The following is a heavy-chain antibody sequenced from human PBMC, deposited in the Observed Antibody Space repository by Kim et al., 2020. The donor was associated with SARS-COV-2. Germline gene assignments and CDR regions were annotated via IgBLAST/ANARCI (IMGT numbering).Heavy chain of an antibody. J-gene: IGHJ6*02. Sequence: SETLSLTCAVYGGSFSGYYWSWIRQPPGKGLEWIGEINHSGSTNYNPSLKSRVTISVDTSKNQFSLKLSSVTAADTAVYYCARARGYSYGYGMDVWGQGTTVTVSS. CDR1: GGSFSGYY. CDR2: INHSGST. V-gene: IGHV4-34*01. D-gene: IGHD5-18*01. CDR3: ARARGYSYGYGMDV.